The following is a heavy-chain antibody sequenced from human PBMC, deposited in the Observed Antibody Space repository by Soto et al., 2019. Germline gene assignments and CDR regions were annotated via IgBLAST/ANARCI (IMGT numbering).Heavy chain of an antibody. J-gene: IGHJ6*02. V-gene: IGHV3-15*07. D-gene: IGHD6-19*01. CDR1: GLTFSNAW. Sequence: PGGSLRLSCAASGLTFSNAWMNWVRQAPGKGLEWVGRIKSKTDGGTTDYAAPVKGRFTISRDDSKNTLYLQMNSLKTEDTAVYYCTTLAYSSGWPLSLPSGMDVWGQGTTVTVSS. CDR2: IKSKTDGGTT. CDR3: TTLAYSSGWPLSLPSGMDV.